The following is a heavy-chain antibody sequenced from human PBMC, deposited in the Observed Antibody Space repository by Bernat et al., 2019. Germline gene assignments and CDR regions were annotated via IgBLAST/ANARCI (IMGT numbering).Heavy chain of an antibody. V-gene: IGHV3-30-3*01. J-gene: IGHJ3*02. Sequence: QVQLVESGGGVVQPGRSLRLSCAASGFTFSSYAMHWVRQAPGKGLERVAVISYDGINKYYADSVKGRFTISRDNSKSTLYLQMNSLRAEDTAVYYCARAPWGIAVAGDAFDIWGQGTMVTVSS. CDR2: ISYDGINK. CDR3: ARAPWGIAVAGDAFDI. D-gene: IGHD6-19*01. CDR1: GFTFSSYA.